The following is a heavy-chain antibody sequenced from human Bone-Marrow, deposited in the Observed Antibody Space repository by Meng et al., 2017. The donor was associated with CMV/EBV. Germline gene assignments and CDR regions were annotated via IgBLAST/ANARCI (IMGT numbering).Heavy chain of an antibody. CDR1: FSSYS. CDR3: ARERSEIVVVPAAIWFDP. CDR2: ISSSSSYI. Sequence: FSSYSMNWVRQAPGKGREWVSSISSSSSYIYYADSVKGRFTISRDNAKNSLYLQMNSLRAEDTAVYYCARERSEIVVVPAAIWFDPWGQGTLVTVSS. J-gene: IGHJ5*02. D-gene: IGHD2-2*02. V-gene: IGHV3-21*01.